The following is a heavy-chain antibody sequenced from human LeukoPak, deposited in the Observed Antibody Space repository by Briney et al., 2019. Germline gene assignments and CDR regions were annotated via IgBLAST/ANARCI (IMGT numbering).Heavy chain of an antibody. CDR3: ARGVMYDFWSGYYAAWFDP. CDR2: IYYSGST. D-gene: IGHD3-3*01. Sequence: SETLSLTCAVYGGSFSGYYWSWIRQPPGKGLEWIGYIYYSGSTNYNPSLKSRVTISVDTSKNQFSLKLSSVTAADTAVYYCARGVMYDFWSGYYAAWFDPWGQGTLVTVSS. V-gene: IGHV4-59*01. J-gene: IGHJ5*02. CDR1: GGSFSGYY.